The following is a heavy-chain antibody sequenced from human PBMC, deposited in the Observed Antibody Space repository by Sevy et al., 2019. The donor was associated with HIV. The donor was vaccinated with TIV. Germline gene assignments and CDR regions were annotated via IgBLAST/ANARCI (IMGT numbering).Heavy chain of an antibody. D-gene: IGHD3-16*01. CDR2: INRDGSST. CDR1: GFTFRSDW. J-gene: IGHJ5*02. V-gene: IGHV3-74*01. CDR3: LSEGGDWFDP. Sequence: GGSLRLSCAASGFTFRSDWMHWVRQAPGKGLVWVSRINRDGSSTAYAGSVKGRFTISRDNAKNTLYLQMNRLRAEDTSVYYCLSEGGDWFDPWGQGTLVTVSS.